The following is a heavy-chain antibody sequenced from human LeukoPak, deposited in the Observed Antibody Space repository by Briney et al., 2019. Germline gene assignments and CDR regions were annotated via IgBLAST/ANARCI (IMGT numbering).Heavy chain of an antibody. D-gene: IGHD6-19*01. V-gene: IGHV3-23*01. CDR2: ISGSGGTT. CDR1: GFTFSSYG. J-gene: IGHJ6*03. Sequence: GGTLRLSCAVSGFTFSSYGMSWVRQAPGKGLEWVSSISGSGGTTYYADSVKGRFTISRDNSKNTLYLQMNSLRAEDTAVYYCAKDQGQSSGWYNRNYYYYMDVWGRGTTVTVSS. CDR3: AKDQGQSSGWYNRNYYYYMDV.